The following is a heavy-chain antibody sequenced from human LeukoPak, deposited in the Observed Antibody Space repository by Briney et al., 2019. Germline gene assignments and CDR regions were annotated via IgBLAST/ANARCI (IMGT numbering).Heavy chain of an antibody. CDR3: AKNRDGYYYYMDV. CDR2: ISGSGNST. CDR1: GFTFSSYA. V-gene: IGHV3-23*01. J-gene: IGHJ6*03. Sequence: GGSLRLSCAATGFTFSSYAMSWVRQAPGKGLEWVSAISGSGNSTYYADSVKGRFTISRDNSKNTLYLQMNSLRAEDTAVYYCAKNRDGYYYYMDVWGKGTTVTISS. D-gene: IGHD5-24*01.